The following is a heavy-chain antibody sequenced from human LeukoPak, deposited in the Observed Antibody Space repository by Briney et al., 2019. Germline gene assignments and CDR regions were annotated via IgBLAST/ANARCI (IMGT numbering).Heavy chain of an antibody. Sequence: GGSLRLSCAASGFTFRNYWMSWVRQAPGKGLEWVANIKQDGSDKYYVDSAKGRLTISRDNAKNSLYLQMNSLRVEDTAVYYCARYTAARRFDPWGQGTLVTVSS. CDR2: IKQDGSDK. D-gene: IGHD6-6*01. V-gene: IGHV3-7*03. CDR3: ARYTAARRFDP. J-gene: IGHJ5*02. CDR1: GFTFRNYW.